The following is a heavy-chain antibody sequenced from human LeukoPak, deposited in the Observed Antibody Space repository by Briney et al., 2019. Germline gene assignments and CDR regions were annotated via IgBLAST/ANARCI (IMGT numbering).Heavy chain of an antibody. Sequence: AGGSLRLSCAASGFTLNNSWIHWVRQAPGKGLVWVSRINSDGSTTTYADSVKGRFTISRDNAKNTLYLQMNSLRAEDTAVYYCARAARADCTSPTCHSWLAPWGQGTQVTVSS. D-gene: IGHD2/OR15-2a*01. V-gene: IGHV3-74*01. CDR1: GFTLNNSW. J-gene: IGHJ5*02. CDR2: INSDGSTT. CDR3: ARAARADCTSPTCHSWLAP.